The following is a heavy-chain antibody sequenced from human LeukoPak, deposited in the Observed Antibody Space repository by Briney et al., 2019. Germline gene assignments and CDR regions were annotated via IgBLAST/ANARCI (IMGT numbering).Heavy chain of an antibody. Sequence: GASVKVSCKASGYTFTSFGISWVRQATGQGLEWMGWMNPNSGNTGYAQKFQGRVTMTRNTSISTAYMELRSLRSDDTAVYYCARDRDYYGSGNAFDIWGQGTMVTVSS. J-gene: IGHJ3*02. V-gene: IGHV1-8*02. CDR1: GYTFTSFG. CDR3: ARDRDYYGSGNAFDI. D-gene: IGHD3-10*01. CDR2: MNPNSGNT.